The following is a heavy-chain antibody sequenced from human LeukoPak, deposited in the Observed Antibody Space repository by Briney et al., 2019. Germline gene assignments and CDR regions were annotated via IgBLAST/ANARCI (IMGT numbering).Heavy chain of an antibody. CDR3: ARVLGAYCSGGSCYSSWYFDL. Sequence: PSETLSLTCTVSGGSISSSYWSWIRQPPGKGPEWIGYIYYSGSTYYNPSLRSRVTISVDTSKNQFSLKLSSVTAADTAVYYCARVLGAYCSGGSCYSSWYFDLWGRGTLVTVSS. CDR2: IYYSGST. J-gene: IGHJ2*01. CDR1: GGSISSSY. D-gene: IGHD2-15*01. V-gene: IGHV4-59*01.